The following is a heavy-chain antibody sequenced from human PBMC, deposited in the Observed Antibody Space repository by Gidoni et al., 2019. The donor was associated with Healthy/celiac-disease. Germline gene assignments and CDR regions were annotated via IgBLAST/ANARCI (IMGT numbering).Heavy chain of an antibody. D-gene: IGHD3-16*02. CDR1: GGSISSSNC. CDR2: IYHSGST. Sequence: QVQLQASGPGLLKPSGTSSPTCAVSGGSISSSNCWSWVRQPPGKGFEWIGEIYHSGSTNYTPSLKSRVTISVDKSKNQFSLKLSSVTAADTAVYYCAREWGLHLGELSFWYYYYGMDVWGQGTTVTVSS. V-gene: IGHV4-4*02. CDR3: AREWGLHLGELSFWYYYYGMDV. J-gene: IGHJ6*02.